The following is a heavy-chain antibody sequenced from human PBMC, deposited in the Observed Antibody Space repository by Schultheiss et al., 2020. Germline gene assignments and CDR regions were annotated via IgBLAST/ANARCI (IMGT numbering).Heavy chain of an antibody. D-gene: IGHD6-19*01. Sequence: SMRLSCAASVFTFDDYAMHWVRQAPGKGLEWVSGISWNSGSIGYADSVKGRFTISRDNAKNSLYLQMNSLRAEDTALYYCAKDILEYSSGGNDYWGQGTLVTVSS. CDR1: VFTFDDYA. CDR3: AKDILEYSSGGNDY. CDR2: ISWNSGSI. J-gene: IGHJ4*02. V-gene: IGHV3-9*01.